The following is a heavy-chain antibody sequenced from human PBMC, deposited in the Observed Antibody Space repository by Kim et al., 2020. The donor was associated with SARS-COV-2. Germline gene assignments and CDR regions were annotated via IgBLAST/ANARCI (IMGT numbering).Heavy chain of an antibody. CDR3: ARTRNSGWSYFDY. V-gene: IGHV3-48*02. Sequence: YADSMKGRLHIPRDKAKNSLYLQMNSLRDEDTAVYYCARTRNSGWSYFDYWRQGTLVTVSS. D-gene: IGHD6-19*01. J-gene: IGHJ4*02.